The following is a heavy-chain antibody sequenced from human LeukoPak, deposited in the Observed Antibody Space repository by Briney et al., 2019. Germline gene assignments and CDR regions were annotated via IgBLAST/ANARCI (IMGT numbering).Heavy chain of an antibody. CDR2: ISAYNGNT. V-gene: IGHV1-18*04. CDR3: VIVGGSGSYIDY. CDR1: GYTFTSYG. Sequence: EASVKVSCKASGYTFTSYGISWVRQAPGQGLEWMGWISAYNGNTNYAQKLQGRVTMTTDTSMSAAYMELRSLRSDDTAVYYCVIVGGSGSYIDYWGQGTLVTVSS. J-gene: IGHJ4*02. D-gene: IGHD3-10*01.